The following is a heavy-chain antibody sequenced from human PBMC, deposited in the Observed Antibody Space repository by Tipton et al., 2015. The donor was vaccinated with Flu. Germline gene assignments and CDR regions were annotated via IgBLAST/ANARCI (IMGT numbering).Heavy chain of an antibody. CDR2: INPNSGGT. V-gene: IGHV1-2*02. CDR1: GYTFTGYY. D-gene: IGHD3-22*01. Sequence: VQLVQSGAEVKKPGASVKVSCKASGYTFTGYYMHWVRQAPGQGLEWMGWINPNSGGTNYAQKFQGRVTMTRDTSISTAYMELSRLRSDDTAVYYCARALDYYDSSGYSPNWFDPWGQGTLVTVSS. J-gene: IGHJ5*02. CDR3: ARALDYYDSSGYSPNWFDP.